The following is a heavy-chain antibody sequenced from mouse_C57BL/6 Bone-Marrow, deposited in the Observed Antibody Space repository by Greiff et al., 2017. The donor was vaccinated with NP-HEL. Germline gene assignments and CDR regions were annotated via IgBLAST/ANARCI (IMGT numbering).Heavy chain of an antibody. CDR3: AREGYDGYYQAWFAY. J-gene: IGHJ3*01. V-gene: IGHV5-17*01. D-gene: IGHD2-3*01. CDR2: ISSGSSNI. CDR1: GFTFSDYG. Sequence: EVKLVESGGGLVKPGGSLKLSCAASGFTFSDYGMHWVRQAPEKGLEWVAYISSGSSNIYYADTVKGRFTISSANAKNTLCLQMTSLRSEDTAMYYGAREGYDGYYQAWFAYWGQGTLVTVSA.